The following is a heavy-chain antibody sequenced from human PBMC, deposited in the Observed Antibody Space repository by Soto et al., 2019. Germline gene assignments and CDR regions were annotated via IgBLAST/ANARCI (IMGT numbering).Heavy chain of an antibody. V-gene: IGHV3-15*01. CDR1: GFTFPGAW. Sequence: EVQLVESGGGWVKPGGSLRLSFAASGFTFPGAWMNWVRQAPGRGREWVGRIKSKTDGGTTDFAAPVKGRFTISRDDSKNTLYLQMNSLKTEDTAIYYCTTDLGYFDSSGYPHWGQGTLVTVSS. D-gene: IGHD3-22*01. CDR3: TTDLGYFDSSGYPH. CDR2: IKSKTDGGTT. J-gene: IGHJ4*02.